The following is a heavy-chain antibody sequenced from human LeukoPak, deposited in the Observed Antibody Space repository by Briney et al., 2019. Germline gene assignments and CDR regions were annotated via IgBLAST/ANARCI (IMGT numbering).Heavy chain of an antibody. CDR1: GYTFTGYF. CDR3: ARQPSIAVAGYYYYYMDV. Sequence: ASVKVSCKASGYTFTGYFMHWVRQAPGQGLEWMGWINPNSGSTNYAQKFQGRVTMTRDTSISTAYMELSRLRSDDTAVYYCARQPSIAVAGYYYYYMDVWGKGTTVTVSS. D-gene: IGHD6-19*01. J-gene: IGHJ6*03. CDR2: INPNSGST. V-gene: IGHV1-2*02.